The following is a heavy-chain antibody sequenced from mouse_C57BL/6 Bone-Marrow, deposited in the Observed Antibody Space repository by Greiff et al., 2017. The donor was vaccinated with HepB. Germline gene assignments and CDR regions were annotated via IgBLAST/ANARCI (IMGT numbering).Heavy chain of an antibody. CDR3: ASAYGPFAY. J-gene: IGHJ3*01. Sequence: VQVVESGPGLVAPSQRLSITCTVSGFSLTSYGVDWVRQSPGKGLEWLGVIWGVGSTNYNSALKSRLSISKDNSKSQVFLKMNSLQTDDTAMYYCASAYGPFAYWGQGTLVTVSA. CDR2: IWGVGST. V-gene: IGHV2-6*01. D-gene: IGHD1-1*01. CDR1: GFSLTSYG.